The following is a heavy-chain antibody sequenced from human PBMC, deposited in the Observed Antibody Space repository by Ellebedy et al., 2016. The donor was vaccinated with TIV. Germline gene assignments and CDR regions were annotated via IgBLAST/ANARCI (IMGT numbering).Heavy chain of an antibody. CDR1: GGSISSYY. CDR3: ARAVVVIDGGYYFDY. D-gene: IGHD2-21*01. CDR2: IYYSGST. V-gene: IGHV4-59*01. J-gene: IGHJ4*02. Sequence: SETLSLXXTVSGGSISSYYWSWIRQPPGKGLEWIGYIYYSGSTNYNPSLKSRVTISVDTSKNQFSLKLSSVTAADTAVYYCARAVVVIDGGYYFDYWGQGTLVTVSS.